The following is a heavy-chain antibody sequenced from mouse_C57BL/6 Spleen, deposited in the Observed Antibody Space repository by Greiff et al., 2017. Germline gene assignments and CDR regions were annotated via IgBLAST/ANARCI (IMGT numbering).Heavy chain of an antibody. CDR3: ARERGIITTVVAKDWFAY. D-gene: IGHD1-1*01. V-gene: IGHV1-81*01. CDR2: IYPRSGNT. J-gene: IGHJ3*01. Sequence: VQLVESGAELARPGASVKLSCKASGYTFTSYGISWVKQRTGQGLEWIGEIYPRSGNTYYNEKFKGKATLTADKSSSTAYMELRSLTSEDSAVYFCARERGIITTVVAKDWFAYWGQGTLVTVSA. CDR1: GYTFTSYG.